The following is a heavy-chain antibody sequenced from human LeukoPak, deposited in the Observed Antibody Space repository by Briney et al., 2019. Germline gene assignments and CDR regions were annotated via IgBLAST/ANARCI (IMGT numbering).Heavy chain of an antibody. D-gene: IGHD4-17*01. Sequence: GASVTVSCTASGYTFTSYYMHWVRQAPGQGLEWMGIINPSGGSTSYAQKFQGRVTMTRDTSTSTDYMELSSLRSEDTAVYYCARGLLGDYGDYVPFFDPWGQGTLVTVSS. V-gene: IGHV1-46*01. CDR2: INPSGGST. J-gene: IGHJ5*02. CDR3: ARGLLGDYGDYVPFFDP. CDR1: GYTFTSYY.